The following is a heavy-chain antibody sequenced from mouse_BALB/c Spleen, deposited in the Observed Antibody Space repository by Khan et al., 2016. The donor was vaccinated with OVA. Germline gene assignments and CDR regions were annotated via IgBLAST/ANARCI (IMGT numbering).Heavy chain of an antibody. J-gene: IGHJ1*01. CDR1: GFNIKDTY. CDR2: IAPANGNN. Sequence: VQLKQSGAELVKPGASVKLSCTASGFNIKDTYLHWVKQRPEQGLEWIGRIAPANGNNQYDPKFQGKATLTSDTSSNTSYLQRNSLTSEDTAVYYCARPSYDPRDFEVWGAGTTVTVSS. D-gene: IGHD2-3*01. V-gene: IGHV14-3*02. CDR3: ARPSYDPRDFEV.